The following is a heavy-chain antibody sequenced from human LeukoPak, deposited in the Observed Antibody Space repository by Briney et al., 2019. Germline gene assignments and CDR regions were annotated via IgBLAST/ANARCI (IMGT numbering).Heavy chain of an antibody. D-gene: IGHD5-12*01. CDR3: ARGTVATIGWYFDL. V-gene: IGHV3-13*05. J-gene: IGHJ2*01. Sequence: GGSLRLSCAASGFTFSSYDMHWVSQATGKGLEWVSTIGAGGDPYYQGSVKGRFTISRENAKNSLYLQMNSLRAGDTAMYYCARGTVATIGWYFDLWGRGTLVTVSS. CDR1: GFTFSSYD. CDR2: IGAGGDP.